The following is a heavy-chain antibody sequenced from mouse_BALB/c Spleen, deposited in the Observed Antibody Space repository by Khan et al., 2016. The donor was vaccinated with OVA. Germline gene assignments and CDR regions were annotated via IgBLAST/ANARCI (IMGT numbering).Heavy chain of an antibody. CDR2: IYPGSGYT. D-gene: IGHD3-2*02. CDR1: GYTFTDFL. Sequence: QVQLQQPGPELVKPGASVKMSCKASGYTFTDFLISWVKQRKGQGLEWIGEIYPGSGYTYYNEKFKGKATLTSDKSSNTAYMQLSNLTSEDSAVYVCARAGYGGFAFWGQGTLVTVSA. CDR3: ARAGYGGFAF. J-gene: IGHJ3*01. V-gene: IGHV1-81*01.